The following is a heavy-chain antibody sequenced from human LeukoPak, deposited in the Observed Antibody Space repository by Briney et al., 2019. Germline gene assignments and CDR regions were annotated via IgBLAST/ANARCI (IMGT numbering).Heavy chain of an antibody. CDR1: RYTFTGYY. V-gene: IGHV1-2*02. CDR3: ARGSDDFWSGYSPSY. CDR2: IKPKSGST. Sequence: VASVKVSCKASRYTFTGYYMYCGRPAPGQGLEWMCWIKPKSGSTSYAQKLQGRVTMSRDTSMSTVYMELGRLRSDDTSVYDCARGSDDFWSGYSPSYWGQGTLVTVSS. J-gene: IGHJ4*02. D-gene: IGHD3-3*01.